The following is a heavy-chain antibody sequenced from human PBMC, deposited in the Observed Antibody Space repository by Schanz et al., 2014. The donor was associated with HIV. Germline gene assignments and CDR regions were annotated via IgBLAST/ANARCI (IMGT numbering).Heavy chain of an antibody. J-gene: IGHJ6*02. Sequence: QVQLVQSGAEVKKPGASVKVSCKASGYTFTSQYMHWVRHAPGQGLEWMGLINTSGGGTTDALQAGVMITRETSTSTFSMDLQNLRFEDSGVYYCAMEKMAPGGLEVWGRGTAVSVS. CDR3: AMEKMAPGGLEV. CDR2: INTSGGGT. D-gene: IGHD1-1*01. V-gene: IGHV1-46*01. CDR1: GYTFTSQY.